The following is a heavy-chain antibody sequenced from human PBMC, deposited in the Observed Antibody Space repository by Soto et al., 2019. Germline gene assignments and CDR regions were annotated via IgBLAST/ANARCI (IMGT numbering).Heavy chain of an antibody. CDR1: GYSFTSYW. CDR3: ASGLGTMVREAYYYYGMDV. V-gene: IGHV5-51*01. Sequence: PGESLKISCKGSGYSFTSYWIGWVRQMPGKGLEWMGIIHPGDSDTRYSPSFQGQVTISADKSISTAYLQWSSLKASDTAMYYCASGLGTMVREAYYYYGMDVWGQGTTVTVSS. J-gene: IGHJ6*02. D-gene: IGHD3-10*01. CDR2: IHPGDSDT.